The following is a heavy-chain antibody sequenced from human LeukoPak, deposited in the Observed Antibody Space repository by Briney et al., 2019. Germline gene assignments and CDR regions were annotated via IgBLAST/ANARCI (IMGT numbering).Heavy chain of an antibody. CDR3: ARVGDILTGYPYYFDY. Sequence: ASVKVSCKASGGTFSSYAISWVRQAPGQGLEWMGGIIPIFGTANYAQKFQGRVTITADKSTSTAYMELRSLRSDDAAVYHCARVGDILTGYPYYFDYWGQGTLVTVSS. J-gene: IGHJ4*02. V-gene: IGHV1-69*06. CDR1: GGTFSSYA. CDR2: IIPIFGTA. D-gene: IGHD3-9*01.